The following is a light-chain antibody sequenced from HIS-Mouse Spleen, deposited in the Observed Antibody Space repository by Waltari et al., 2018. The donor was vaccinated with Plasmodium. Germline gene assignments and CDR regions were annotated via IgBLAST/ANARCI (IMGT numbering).Light chain of an antibody. Sequence: QLVLTQSPSASASLGASVKLTCTLSSWHSRYALAWPQQQPEKGPRYLMKLNSDGSHSKGDGIPDRFSGSSSGAERYLTISSLQSEDEADYYCQTWGTGMGVFGGGTKLTVL. V-gene: IGLV4-69*01. J-gene: IGLJ2*01. CDR1: SWHSRYA. CDR2: LNSDGSH. CDR3: QTWGTGMGV.